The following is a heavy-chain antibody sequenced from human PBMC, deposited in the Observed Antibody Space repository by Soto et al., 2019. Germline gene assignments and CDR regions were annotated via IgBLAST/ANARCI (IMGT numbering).Heavy chain of an antibody. CDR2: ISYDGNYN. J-gene: IGHJ3*02. V-gene: IGHV3-30-3*01. D-gene: IGHD6-19*01. Sequence: QVQLVESGGGVVQPGRSLRLSCAASGLSFSSHAMHRVRQAPGRGLEWVAGISYDGNYNYYADSVKGRFTISRDNSKNTLYLQMNSLRAEDTAVYNCARDVYNSGADAFDIWGQGTMVTVSS. CDR1: GLSFSSHA. CDR3: ARDVYNSGADAFDI.